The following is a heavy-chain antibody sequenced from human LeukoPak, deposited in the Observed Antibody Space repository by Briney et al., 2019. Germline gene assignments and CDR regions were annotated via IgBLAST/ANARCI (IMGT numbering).Heavy chain of an antibody. J-gene: IGHJ4*02. CDR3: AKDTGIAVAGHIDY. CDR2: ISWNSGSI. D-gene: IGHD6-19*01. Sequence: GGSLRLSCAASGFTFDDYAMHWVRQAPGKGLDWVSGISWNSGSIGYADSVKGRFTISRDNAKNSLCLQMNSLSAEDTAFYYCAKDTGIAVAGHIDYWGQGTLVTVSS. CDR1: GFTFDDYA. V-gene: IGHV3-9*01.